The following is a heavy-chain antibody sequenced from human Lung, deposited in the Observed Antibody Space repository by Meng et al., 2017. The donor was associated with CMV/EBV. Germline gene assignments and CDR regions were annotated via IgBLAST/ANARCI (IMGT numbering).Heavy chain of an antibody. J-gene: IGHJ3*02. CDR3: AKADIVVVPAGAFDI. Sequence: SXKISCAASGFTFDDYAMHWVRQAPGKGLEWVSGISWNSGSIGYADSVKGRFTISRDNAKNSLYLQMNSLRAEDTALYYCAKADIVVVPAGAFDIWGQGXMVTVSS. V-gene: IGHV3-9*01. CDR1: GFTFDDYA. CDR2: ISWNSGSI. D-gene: IGHD2-2*01.